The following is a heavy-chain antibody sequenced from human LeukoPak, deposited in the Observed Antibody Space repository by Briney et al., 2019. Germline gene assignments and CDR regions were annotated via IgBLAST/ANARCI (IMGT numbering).Heavy chain of an antibody. CDR2: ISSSSSYI. D-gene: IGHD3-10*01. CDR3: ARDESGY. V-gene: IGHV3-21*01. CDR1: GFTFSTYY. J-gene: IGHJ4*02. Sequence: PGGSLRLSCAASGFTFSTYYMTWVRQAPGKGLEWVSSISSSSSYIYYADSVKGRFTISRDNAKNSLYLQMNSLRAEDTAVYYCARDESGYWGQGTLVTVSS.